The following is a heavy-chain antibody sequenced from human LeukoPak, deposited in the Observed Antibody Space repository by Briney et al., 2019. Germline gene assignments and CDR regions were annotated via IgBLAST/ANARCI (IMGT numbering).Heavy chain of an antibody. CDR1: GFTFRNHG. Sequence: GGSLRLSCAASGFTFRNHGMNWVRQAPGKGLEWVSGISPSGGGTCYTDSVKGRFTISRDNAKNSLYLQMNSLRAEDTALYYCARGFFAGPFDYWGQGTLVTVSS. CDR2: ISPSGGGT. D-gene: IGHD3-3*01. CDR3: ARGFFAGPFDY. J-gene: IGHJ4*02. V-gene: IGHV3-20*04.